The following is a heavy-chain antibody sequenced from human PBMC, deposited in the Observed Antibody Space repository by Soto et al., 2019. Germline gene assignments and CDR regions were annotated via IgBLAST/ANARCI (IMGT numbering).Heavy chain of an antibody. Sequence: GGSLRLSCAASGFTFSSYWMSWVRQAPGKGLEWVANIKQDGSEKYYVDSVKGRFTISRDNAKNSLYLQMNSLRAEDTAVDYCARDPRLVRMAYYYDSSGYLADYWGQGTLVTVSS. D-gene: IGHD3-22*01. V-gene: IGHV3-7*01. CDR3: ARDPRLVRMAYYYDSSGYLADY. J-gene: IGHJ4*02. CDR1: GFTFSSYW. CDR2: IKQDGSEK.